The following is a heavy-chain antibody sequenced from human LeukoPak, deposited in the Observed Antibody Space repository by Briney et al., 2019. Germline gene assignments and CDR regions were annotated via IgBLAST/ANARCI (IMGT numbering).Heavy chain of an antibody. CDR3: AKDIGRINYYDSRGHFDY. CDR2: ISWNSGSI. CDR1: GFTFDDYA. V-gene: IGHV3-9*01. J-gene: IGHJ4*02. Sequence: PGGSLRLSCAAPGFTFDDYAMHWVRQAPGKGLEWVSGISWNSGSIGYADSVKGRFTISRDNAKNSLYLQMNSLRAEDTALYYCAKDIGRINYYDSRGHFDYWGQGTLVTVSS. D-gene: IGHD3-22*01.